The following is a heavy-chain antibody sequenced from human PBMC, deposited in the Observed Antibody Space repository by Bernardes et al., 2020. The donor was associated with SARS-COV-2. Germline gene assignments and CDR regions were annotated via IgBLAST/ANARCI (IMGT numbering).Heavy chain of an antibody. V-gene: IGHV1-8*01. CDR2: MNPNSGNT. CDR1: GYTFASFD. J-gene: IGHJ3*01. CDR3: ATERPSRRYIDSFDV. D-gene: IGHD1-1*01. Sequence: ASVKVSCKASGYTFASFDINWVRQAPGQGLEWMGWMNPNSGNTGYAQKFKGRVTMTRSTAISTAYMELSSLRSEDTAVYYCATERPSRRYIDSFDVWGQGTVVTVSS.